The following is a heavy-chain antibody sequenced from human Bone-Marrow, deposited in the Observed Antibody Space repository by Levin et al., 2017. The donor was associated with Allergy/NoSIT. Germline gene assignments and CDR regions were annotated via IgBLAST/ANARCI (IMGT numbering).Heavy chain of an antibody. CDR1: GFSFNTSGVC. CDR3: ARTHIGASASGAFDV. V-gene: IGHV2-70*01. Sequence: RVSGPTLVKPTQTLTLTCTFSGFSFNTSGVCVTWIRQPPGKALEWLALIDWDGDKYFSSSLQTRLTISKDTSKNQVGLTLTDMDPVDTAMYYCARTHIGASASGAFDVWGQGTFVTVSS. D-gene: IGHD2-21*01. J-gene: IGHJ3*01. CDR2: IDWDGDK.